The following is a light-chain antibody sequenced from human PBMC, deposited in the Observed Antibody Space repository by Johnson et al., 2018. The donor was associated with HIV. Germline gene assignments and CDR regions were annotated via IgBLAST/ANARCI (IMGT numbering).Light chain of an antibody. J-gene: IGLJ1*01. CDR2: ENN. Sequence: QPVLTQPPSVSAAPGQKVTISCSGSSSNIGNNYVSWYQQLPGTAPKLLIYENNKRPSGIPDRFSGYKSGTSATLGITGLQTGDEADYYCGTWDSNLSSYVFGTGTKVTVL. CDR1: SSNIGNNY. CDR3: GTWDSNLSSYV. V-gene: IGLV1-51*02.